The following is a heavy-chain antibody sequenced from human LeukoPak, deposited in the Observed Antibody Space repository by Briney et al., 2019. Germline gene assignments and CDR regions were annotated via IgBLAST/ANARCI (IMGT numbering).Heavy chain of an antibody. V-gene: IGHV3-23*01. CDR3: ARPTLGRRDYYYMDV. J-gene: IGHJ6*03. CDR1: GFTFSSYS. Sequence: PGGSLRLSCAASGFTFSSYSMNWVRQAPGKGLEWVSAISGSGGSTYYADSVKGRFTISRDNSKNTLYLQMNSLRAEDTAVYYCARPTLGRRDYYYMDVWGKGTTVTVSS. D-gene: IGHD1-26*01. CDR2: ISGSGGST.